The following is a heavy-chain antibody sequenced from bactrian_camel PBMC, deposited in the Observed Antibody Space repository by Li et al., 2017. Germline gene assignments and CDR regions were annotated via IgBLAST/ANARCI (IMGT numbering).Heavy chain of an antibody. CDR3: VSQDNTDYAWY. J-gene: IGHJ4*01. V-gene: IGHV3S55*01. D-gene: IGHD4*01. CDR1: GHSRGSNC. Sequence: HVQLVESGGGSVQTGGSLRLSCVVSGHSRGSNCVGWYRLPPGRAPAEREGIAAIRRSGGETWYAGSVKGRFTISRDNAKNTVYLQMDSLKPEDTAVYYCVSQDNTDYAWYWGQGTQVTVS. CDR2: IRRSGGET.